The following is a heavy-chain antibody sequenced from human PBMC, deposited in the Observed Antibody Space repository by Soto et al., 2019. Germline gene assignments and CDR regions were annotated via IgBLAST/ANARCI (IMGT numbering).Heavy chain of an antibody. CDR1: GFTFSNSA. V-gene: IGHV3-73*01. D-gene: IGHD6-19*01. Sequence: GGSLRLSCAASGFTFSNSAVHWVRQASRKGLEWVGRVRSKGNNYATAYTESVKGRFTISRDDSKNTAYLQMNSLKTEDTAVYYCSALSYNSGWHYWGQGTLVTVSS. CDR3: SALSYNSGWHY. J-gene: IGHJ4*02. CDR2: VRSKGNNYAT.